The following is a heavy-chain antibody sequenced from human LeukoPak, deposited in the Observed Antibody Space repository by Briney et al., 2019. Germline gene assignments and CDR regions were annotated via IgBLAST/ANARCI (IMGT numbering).Heavy chain of an antibody. CDR3: ARVGGVGDTLSFDY. D-gene: IGHD1-26*01. V-gene: IGHV4-59*01. Sequence: SETLSLTCTVSGGSISSYYWSWIRQPPGKGLEWIGYIYYSGSTNYNPSLKSRVTMSVDTSKNQFSLKLSSVTAADTAVYYCARVGGVGDTLSFDYWGQGTLVTVSS. CDR2: IYYSGST. CDR1: GGSISSYY. J-gene: IGHJ4*02.